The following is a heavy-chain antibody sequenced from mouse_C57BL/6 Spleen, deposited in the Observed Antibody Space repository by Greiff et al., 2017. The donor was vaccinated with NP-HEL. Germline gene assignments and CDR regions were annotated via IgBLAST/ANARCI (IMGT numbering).Heavy chain of an antibody. CDR2: INPNNGGT. CDR3: AREVRWYFDV. CDR1: GYTFTDYY. Sequence: EVQLQQSGPELVKPGASVKISCKASGYTFTDYYMNWVKQSHGKSLEWIGDINPNNGGTSYNQKFKGKATLTVDKSSSTAYMELRSLTSEDSAVYYCAREVRWYFDVWGTGTTVTVSS. J-gene: IGHJ1*03. V-gene: IGHV1-26*01. D-gene: IGHD2-13*01.